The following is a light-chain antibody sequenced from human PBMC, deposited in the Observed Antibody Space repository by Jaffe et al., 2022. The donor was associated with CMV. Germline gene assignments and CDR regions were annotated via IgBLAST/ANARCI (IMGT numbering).Light chain of an antibody. J-gene: IGLJ3*02. CDR1: SSNIGAGYD. V-gene: IGLV1-40*01. CDR3: QSYDSSLTDWV. Sequence: QSVLTQPPSLSGAPGQRVTISCTGSSSNIGAGYDVHWYQQLPGTAPKLLISGNNNRPSGVPDRFSGSKSGTSASLAITGLQAEDEADYYCQSYDSSLTDWVFGGGTKLTVL. CDR2: GNN.